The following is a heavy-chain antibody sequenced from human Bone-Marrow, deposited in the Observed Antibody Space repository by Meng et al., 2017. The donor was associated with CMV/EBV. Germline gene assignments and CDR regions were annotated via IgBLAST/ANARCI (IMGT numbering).Heavy chain of an antibody. J-gene: IGHJ4*02. CDR2: ITYSGNT. Sequence: SETLSLTCSVSGASITNEGFYWGWLRQPPGKGLEWIGAITYSGNTFYNPSLKSRVTVSADASKNHFSLSLTSVTAADTAIYYRARLDPSLHVDYWGQGTLVTVSS. CDR1: GASITNEGFY. D-gene: IGHD5-24*01. CDR3: ARLDPSLHVDY. V-gene: IGHV4-39*02.